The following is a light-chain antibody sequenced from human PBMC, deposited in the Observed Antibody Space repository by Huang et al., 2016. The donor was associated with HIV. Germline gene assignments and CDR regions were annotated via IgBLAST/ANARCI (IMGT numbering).Light chain of an antibody. J-gene: IGKJ2*01. CDR2: HAT. CDR3: QQYNNWPPMYT. Sequence: EIVMPQSPATLSVSPGERATLPCRASQSVSTNLAWYQQKPGQAPRPLIYHATTRATGIPARFSGSGSGTEFTLTISSLQYEDFVIYYCQQYNNWPPMYTFGQGTKLEI. CDR1: QSVSTN. V-gene: IGKV3-15*01.